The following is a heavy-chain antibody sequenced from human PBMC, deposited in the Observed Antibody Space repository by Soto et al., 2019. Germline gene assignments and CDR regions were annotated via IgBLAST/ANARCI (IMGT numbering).Heavy chain of an antibody. CDR2: IIPILGIA. J-gene: IGHJ4*02. Sequence: QVQLVQSGAEVKKPGSSVKVSCKASGGTFSSYTISWVRQAPGQGLEWMGRIIPILGIANYAQKFQGRVTIXXDXSXXTAYMERSSLRSEDTAVYYCATQAYCSGGSCYPDYWGQGTLVTVSS. CDR1: GGTFSSYT. CDR3: ATQAYCSGGSCYPDY. D-gene: IGHD2-15*01. V-gene: IGHV1-69*02.